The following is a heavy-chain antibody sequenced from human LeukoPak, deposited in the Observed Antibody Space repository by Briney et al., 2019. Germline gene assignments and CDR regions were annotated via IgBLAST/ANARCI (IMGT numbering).Heavy chain of an antibody. CDR1: EFTFSNYA. Sequence: GGSLRLSCAASEFTFSNYAMTWVRQAPGKGLQWVSTITGSTYRTYYVESVRGRFTISRDNFNNTLYLQMNSLRAEDTAVYYCAKDRHSGSLRLYYYHGMDVWGQGTTVTVSS. CDR3: AKDRHSGSLRLYYYHGMDV. V-gene: IGHV3-23*01. D-gene: IGHD1-26*01. J-gene: IGHJ6*02. CDR2: ITGSTYRT.